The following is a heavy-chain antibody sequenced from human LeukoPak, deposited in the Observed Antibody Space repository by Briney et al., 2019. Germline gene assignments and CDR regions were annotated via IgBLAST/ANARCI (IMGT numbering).Heavy chain of an antibody. J-gene: IGHJ3*02. Sequence: KSSETLSLTCTVSGGSISSSSYFWGWIRQPPGKGLEWLGSSFYSGSTYYSPSLNSRVTISVDTSKNQFSLKLSSVTAADTAVYYCARRAELWPGLDVFDIWGQGTMVTVSS. D-gene: IGHD3-10*01. CDR3: ARRAELWPGLDVFDI. CDR2: SFYSGST. CDR1: GGSISSSSYF. V-gene: IGHV4-39*01.